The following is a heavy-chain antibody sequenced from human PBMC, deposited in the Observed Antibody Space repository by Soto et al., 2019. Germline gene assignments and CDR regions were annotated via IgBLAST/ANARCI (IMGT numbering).Heavy chain of an antibody. J-gene: IGHJ6*02. Sequence: TLSLTCTVSGGSISSGGYYWSWIRQHPGKGLEWIGYIYYSGSTYYNPSLKSRVTISVDTSKNQFSLKLSSVTAADTAVYYCARDQTTESYDYYYGMDVWGQGTTVTVSS. CDR1: GGSISSGGYY. V-gene: IGHV4-31*03. CDR3: ARDQTTESYDYYYGMDV. D-gene: IGHD4-4*01. CDR2: IYYSGST.